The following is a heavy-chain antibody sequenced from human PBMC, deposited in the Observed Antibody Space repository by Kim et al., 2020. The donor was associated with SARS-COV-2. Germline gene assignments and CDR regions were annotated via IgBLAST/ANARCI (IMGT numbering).Heavy chain of an antibody. D-gene: IGHD3-9*01. Sequence: GGSLRLSCTTSGFTFTGYAMSWVRQAPGKGLEWVSSIDGSDGTTYYVDSVKGRFTISRDNSKNTLYLQMSTLRADDTALYYCMKGGLGTILDHWGQGSLV. CDR1: GFTFTGYA. J-gene: IGHJ4*02. CDR2: IDGSDGTT. CDR3: MKGGLGTILDH. V-gene: IGHV3-23*01.